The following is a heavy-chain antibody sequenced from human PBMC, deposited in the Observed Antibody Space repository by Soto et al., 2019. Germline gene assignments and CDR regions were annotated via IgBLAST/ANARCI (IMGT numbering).Heavy chain of an antibody. J-gene: IGHJ4*02. CDR1: GLTFNSYG. V-gene: IGHV3-30*18. D-gene: IGHD6-25*01. CDR2: ISYDGSSK. CDR3: AKGGGQRLAPDY. Sequence: QVQLVESGGGVVQPGRSLRLSCAASGLTFNSYGMHWVRQAPGKGLEWVAVISYDGSSKFYADSVKGRFTIARDNFKNTLYLQMNSLRAEDTAVYYCAKGGGQRLAPDYWGQGSLVTVSS.